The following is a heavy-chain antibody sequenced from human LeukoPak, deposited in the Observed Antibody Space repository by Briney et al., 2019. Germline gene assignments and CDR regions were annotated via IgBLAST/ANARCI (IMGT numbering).Heavy chain of an antibody. J-gene: IGHJ6*04. V-gene: IGHV1-18*04. CDR3: ARDEIKYQLLPYGMDV. Sequence: ASVKVSCKASGYTFTSYGISWVRQAPGQGLEWMGWISAYNGNTNYAQKLQGRVTMTTDTSTSTAYMELRSLRSDDTAVCYCARDEIKYQLLPYGMDVWGKGTTVTVSS. D-gene: IGHD2-2*01. CDR2: ISAYNGNT. CDR1: GYTFTSYG.